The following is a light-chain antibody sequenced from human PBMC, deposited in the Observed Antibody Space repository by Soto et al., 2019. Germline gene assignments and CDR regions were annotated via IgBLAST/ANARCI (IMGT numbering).Light chain of an antibody. Sequence: EVVLTQSPGTLSLSPGERATLSCRASQSVNNKYLAWYQHKPGRPPRLLIYGASTRASGIPDNFSGSGSGTHFTLTISKLEPDDFAVYYCHQYGRSPHTFGQGTKVDIK. V-gene: IGKV3-20*01. CDR2: GAS. CDR1: QSVNNKY. J-gene: IGKJ2*01. CDR3: HQYGRSPHT.